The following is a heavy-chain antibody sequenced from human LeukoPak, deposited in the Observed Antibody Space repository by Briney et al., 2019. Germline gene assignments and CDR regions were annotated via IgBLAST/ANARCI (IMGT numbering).Heavy chain of an antibody. J-gene: IGHJ5*02. CDR3: ARDRWELLPYWFDP. CDR2: ISSSSSYI. D-gene: IGHD1-26*01. CDR1: GFTFSSYS. Sequence: GGSLRLSCAASGFTFSSYSMNWVRQAPGKGLEWVSSISSSSSYIYYADSVKGRFTISRDNAKNSLYLQMNSLRAEDTAVYYCARDRWELLPYWFDPWGQGTLVTVSS. V-gene: IGHV3-21*01.